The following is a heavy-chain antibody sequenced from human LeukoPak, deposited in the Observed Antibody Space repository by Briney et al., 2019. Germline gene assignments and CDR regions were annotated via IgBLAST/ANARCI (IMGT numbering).Heavy chain of an antibody. V-gene: IGHV4-38-2*01. CDR3: ARHWYSSSWYLDY. D-gene: IGHD6-13*01. CDR1: GYSISSGYY. J-gene: IGHJ4*02. CDR2: IYHSGST. Sequence: SETLSLTCAVSGYSISSGYYWGWIRQPPGKGLKWIGSIYHSGSTYYNPSLKSRVTISVDTSKNQFSLKLSSVTAADTAVYYCARHWYSSSWYLDYWGQGTLVTVSS.